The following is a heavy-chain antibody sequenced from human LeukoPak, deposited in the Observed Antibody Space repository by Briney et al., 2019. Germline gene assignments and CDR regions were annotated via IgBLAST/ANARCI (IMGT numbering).Heavy chain of an antibody. CDR1: GYTFTSYG. CDR3: ARTYYDSSGYNSFDY. CDR2: ISAYNGNT. J-gene: IGHJ4*02. D-gene: IGHD3-22*01. Sequence: ASVKVSCKASGYTFTSYGTSWVRQAPGQGLEWMGWISAYNGNTNYAQKLQGRVTVTTDTSTSTAYMELRSQGSDDTAVYYCARTYYDSSGYNSFDYWGQGTLVTVSS. V-gene: IGHV1-18*01.